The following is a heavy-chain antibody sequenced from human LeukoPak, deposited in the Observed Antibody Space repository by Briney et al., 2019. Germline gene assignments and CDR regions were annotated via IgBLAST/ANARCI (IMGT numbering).Heavy chain of an antibody. CDR3: ARDQGYTYVDS. J-gene: IGHJ4*02. CDR1: GFTFSSYT. Sequence: GGSLRLSCAASGFTFSSYTMNWVRQAPGKGLEWISFVSGRSDKIYYADSVKGRFTVSRDNAKNSLYLQMNSLRAEDTAVYYCARDQGYTYVDSWGQGTLVTVSS. V-gene: IGHV3-48*01. CDR2: VSGRSDKI. D-gene: IGHD5-18*01.